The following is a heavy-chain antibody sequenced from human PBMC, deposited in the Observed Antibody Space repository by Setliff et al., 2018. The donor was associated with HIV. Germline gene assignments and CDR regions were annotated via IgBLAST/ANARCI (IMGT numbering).Heavy chain of an antibody. Sequence: ASVKVSCKASGYTFTNYGISWVRQAPGQGLEWMGWISAFNGYTNYTQNLQARVTMTTDTSTSTAYVGLRSLRSDDTAVYYCARDEPKNTKAAPAYWGQGTLVTVSS. D-gene: IGHD6-6*01. CDR2: ISAFNGYT. CDR1: GYTFTNYG. V-gene: IGHV1-18*01. CDR3: ARDEPKNTKAAPAY. J-gene: IGHJ4*02.